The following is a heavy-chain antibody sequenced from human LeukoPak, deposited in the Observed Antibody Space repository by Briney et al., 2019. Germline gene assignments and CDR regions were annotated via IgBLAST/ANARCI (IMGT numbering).Heavy chain of an antibody. Sequence: SETLSLTCAVSGYSLSSGYYWSWIRQPPGKGLEWIGYIYYSGSTTYNPSLKRRVTISVDTSKNQFSLKLSSVTAADTAVYYYARTNYGDKNNYYYYMDVWGKGTTVTVSS. D-gene: IGHD4-17*01. CDR3: ARTNYGDKNNYYYYMDV. CDR1: GYSLSSGYY. J-gene: IGHJ6*03. V-gene: IGHV4-61*01. CDR2: IYYSGST.